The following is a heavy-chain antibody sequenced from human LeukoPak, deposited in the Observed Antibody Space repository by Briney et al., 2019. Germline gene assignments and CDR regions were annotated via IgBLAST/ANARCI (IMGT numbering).Heavy chain of an antibody. J-gene: IGHJ3*02. CDR2: IYSGGSS. V-gene: IGHV3-53*01. CDR3: ARWGEQSALQVHAFDT. D-gene: IGHD3-10*01. Sequence: GGSLRLSCAASGFTVSSNYMSWVRQAPGKGLEWVSVIYSGGSSYYADSVKGRFTLSRDNSKNTLYLQMNSLRAEDTAVYYCARWGEQSALQVHAFDTWGQGTLVTVSS. CDR1: GFTVSSNY.